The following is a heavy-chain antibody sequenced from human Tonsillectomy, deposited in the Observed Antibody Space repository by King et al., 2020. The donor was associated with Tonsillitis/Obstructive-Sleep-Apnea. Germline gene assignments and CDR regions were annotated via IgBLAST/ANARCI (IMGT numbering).Heavy chain of an antibody. CDR1: GFTFGSYW. V-gene: IGHV3-7*04. J-gene: IGHJ4*02. D-gene: IGHD1-7*01. Sequence: QLVQSGGGLVQPGESLRLSCAASGFTFGSYWMGWVRQAPGKGLEWVANINQDGSEKYYVDSVKGRFTISKDNAKNSQYLQMNSLRAVDTDGYYCARHGNYNFDNWGQGTLVTVSS. CDR3: ARHGNYNFDN. CDR2: INQDGSEK.